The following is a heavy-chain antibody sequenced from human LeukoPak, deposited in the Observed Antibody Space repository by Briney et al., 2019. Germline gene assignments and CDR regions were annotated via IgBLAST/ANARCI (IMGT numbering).Heavy chain of an antibody. V-gene: IGHV3-30-3*01. CDR3: AKDLPSPH. J-gene: IGHJ4*02. CDR2: ISYDGSNK. Sequence: PGGSLRLSCAASGFTFSSYAMHWVRQAPGKGLEWVAVISYDGSNKYYADSVKGRFTISRDNSKNTLYLQTNSLRPEDTAFYYCAKDLPSPHWGQGTLVTVSS. CDR1: GFTFSSYA.